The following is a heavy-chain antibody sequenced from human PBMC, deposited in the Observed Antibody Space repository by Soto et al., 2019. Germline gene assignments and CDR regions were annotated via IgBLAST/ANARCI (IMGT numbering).Heavy chain of an antibody. CDR2: ISHSGST. CDR3: ARGNVRSLRYLPLLDY. Sequence: QVQLQQWGAGLLKPSETLSLRCVVNSGSFSGYYWTWIRPTPGKGLEWIGEISHSGSTNYNPSLMSRLTMSADTSKKQFSLRLSSVTAADTALYFCARGNVRSLRYLPLLDYWGQGTLVTVSS. CDR1: SGSFSGYY. V-gene: IGHV4-34*01. D-gene: IGHD3-16*02. J-gene: IGHJ4*02.